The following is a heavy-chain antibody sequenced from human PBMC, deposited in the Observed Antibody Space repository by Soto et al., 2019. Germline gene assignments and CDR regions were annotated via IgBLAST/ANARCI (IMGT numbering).Heavy chain of an antibody. CDR1: GFTFGDYA. CDR3: AKRRLNTITSLSDW. J-gene: IGHJ1*01. V-gene: IGHV3-23*01. Sequence: PGGSLRLSCAASGFTFGDYAMSWVRQAPGKGPEWVSSISSGGSTIYYPDSVKGRFFISRDNSDNTLHLQMNSLRDDDTAIYYCAKRRLNTITSLSDWWGQGVQVTVSS. D-gene: IGHD3-16*02. CDR2: ISSGGSTI.